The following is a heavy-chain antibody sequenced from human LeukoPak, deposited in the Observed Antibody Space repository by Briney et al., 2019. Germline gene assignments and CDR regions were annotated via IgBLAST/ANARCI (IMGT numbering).Heavy chain of an antibody. D-gene: IGHD5-24*01. CDR2: INPNSGGT. J-gene: IGHJ5*02. CDR3: ATDTRDRGAVTNWFDP. CDR1: GYTFTGYY. Sequence: ASVKVSCKASGYTFTGYYMHWVRQAPGQGLGWMGWINPNSGGTNYAQKFQGRVTMTEDTSTDTAYMELSSLRSEDTAVYYCATDTRDRGAVTNWFDPWGQGTLVTVSS. V-gene: IGHV1-2*02.